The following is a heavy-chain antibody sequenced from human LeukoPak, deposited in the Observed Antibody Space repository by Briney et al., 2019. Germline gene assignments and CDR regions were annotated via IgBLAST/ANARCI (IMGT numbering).Heavy chain of an antibody. CDR2: ISAYNGNT. Sequence: ASVKVSCKASGYTFTSYGISWVRQAPGQGLEWMGWISAYNGNTNYAQKLQGRVTMTTDTSTSTAYMELSRLRSDDTAVYYCARPMITFGGVIAQYDYWGQGTLVTVSS. CDR3: ARPMITFGGVIAQYDY. J-gene: IGHJ4*02. CDR1: GYTFTSYG. V-gene: IGHV1-18*01. D-gene: IGHD3-16*02.